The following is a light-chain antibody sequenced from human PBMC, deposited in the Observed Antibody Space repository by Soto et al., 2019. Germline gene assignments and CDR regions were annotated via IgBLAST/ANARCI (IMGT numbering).Light chain of an antibody. J-gene: IGKJ1*01. V-gene: IGKV1-33*01. CDR3: QQYHNLPWT. CDR1: QDISNY. Sequence: DIQMTQSPSSLSASVGDRVTITCQASQDISNYLNWYQQKPGKAPKLVIYDAFKLDTGVPSRFSGSGAGTDFTFIISSLQPEDVATYYCQQYHNLPWTFGQGTKVEIK. CDR2: DAF.